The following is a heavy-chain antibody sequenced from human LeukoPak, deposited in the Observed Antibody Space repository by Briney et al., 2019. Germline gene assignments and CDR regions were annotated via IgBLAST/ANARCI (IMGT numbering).Heavy chain of an antibody. Sequence: GGSLRLSCAASGFTFSDFYMTWIRQAPGKGLEWVSYISGSAGTIYYADSVKGRFTISRGNAKNSLYLQMNTLRAEDTAVYYCARDRTVGATPIFDYWGQGTLVTVSS. CDR3: ARDRTVGATPIFDY. CDR2: ISGSAGTI. V-gene: IGHV3-11*01. D-gene: IGHD1-26*01. CDR1: GFTFSDFY. J-gene: IGHJ4*02.